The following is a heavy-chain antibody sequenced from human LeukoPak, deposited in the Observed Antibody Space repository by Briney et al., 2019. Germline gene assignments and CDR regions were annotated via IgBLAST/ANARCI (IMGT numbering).Heavy chain of an antibody. D-gene: IGHD2-8*01. CDR3: ARDQFCTNGVCYYYYMDV. CDR1: GGSISSSSYY. CDR2: IYYSGST. J-gene: IGHJ6*03. Sequence: PSETLSLTCTVSGGSISSSSYYWGWIRQPPGKGLEWIGSIYYSGSTYYNPSLKSRVTISVDTSKNQFSLKLSSVTAADTAVYYCARDQFCTNGVCYYYYMDVWGKGTTVTVSS. V-gene: IGHV4-39*07.